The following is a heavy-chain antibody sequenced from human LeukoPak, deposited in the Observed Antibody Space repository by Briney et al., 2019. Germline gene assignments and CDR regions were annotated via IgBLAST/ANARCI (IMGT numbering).Heavy chain of an antibody. Sequence: GGSLRLSCAASGFNFDDYVMNWVRQAPGKGLEWVSGINWNGGSRGYADSVKGRFTISRDNAKNSPYLQMNSLRAEDTALYYCARSRHSYDSTGFPHYWGQGTLVTVSS. D-gene: IGHD3-22*01. J-gene: IGHJ4*02. CDR2: INWNGGSR. CDR3: ARSRHSYDSTGFPHY. CDR1: GFNFDDYV. V-gene: IGHV3-20*04.